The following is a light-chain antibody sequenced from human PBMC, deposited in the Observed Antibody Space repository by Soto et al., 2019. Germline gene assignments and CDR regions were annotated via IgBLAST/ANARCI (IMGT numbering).Light chain of an antibody. CDR1: QSVSSN. CDR3: QQYNNWPLLT. CDR2: GAS. V-gene: IGKV3-15*01. J-gene: IGKJ1*01. Sequence: EIVMTQSPATLSVSPGERATLSCRASQSVSSNLAWYQQKPGQAPRLLIYGASTRATGIPVRFSGSGSGTEFTLTISSLQSADFAVYYCQQYNNWPLLTFGQGTKVEIK.